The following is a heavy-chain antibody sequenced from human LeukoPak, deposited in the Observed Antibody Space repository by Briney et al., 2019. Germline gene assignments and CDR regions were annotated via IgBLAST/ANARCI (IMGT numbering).Heavy chain of an antibody. V-gene: IGHV4-39*01. CDR1: GGSINSHSYY. CDR2: VYYDGTS. D-gene: IGHD5-24*01. J-gene: IGHJ4*02. Sequence: PSETLSLTCTVSGGSINSHSYYWGWIRQPPGKGLEWFGSVYYDGTSYSNPSLKTRVGVFVDTSRDQFSLDLDFVTAADTALYYCVRHISTNTGYFDSCGQGTLVSVSS. CDR3: VRHISTNTGYFDS.